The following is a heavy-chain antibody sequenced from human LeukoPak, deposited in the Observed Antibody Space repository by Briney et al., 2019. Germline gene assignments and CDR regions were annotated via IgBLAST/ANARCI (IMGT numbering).Heavy chain of an antibody. Sequence: GESLKISCKAPGYTLTSHRISWAGQMPGKGLEWMGIIFPGDSDTSYSPSFQGQVTISADKSISTAYLQWSSLKASDTAMYYCASALYFYGSSGSYPLFQNWGQGTLVTVSS. J-gene: IGHJ1*01. CDR2: IFPGDSDT. D-gene: IGHD3-22*01. CDR1: GYTLTSHR. CDR3: ASALYFYGSSGSYPLFQN. V-gene: IGHV5-51*01.